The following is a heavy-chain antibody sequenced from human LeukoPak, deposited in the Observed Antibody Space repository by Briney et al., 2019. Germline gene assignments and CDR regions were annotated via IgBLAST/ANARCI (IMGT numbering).Heavy chain of an antibody. CDR1: GYTFTIYG. V-gene: IGHV1-18*01. J-gene: IGHJ4*02. D-gene: IGHD5-12*01. CDR3: ARDNRRMVATASDY. CDR2: ISAYNGNT. Sequence: ASVTVSFKASGYTFTIYGISWVRQAPGQGLEWMGWISAYNGNTNYAQKLQGRVTMTTDTSTSTAYMELRSLRSDDTAVYYCARDNRRMVATASDYWGQGTLVTVSS.